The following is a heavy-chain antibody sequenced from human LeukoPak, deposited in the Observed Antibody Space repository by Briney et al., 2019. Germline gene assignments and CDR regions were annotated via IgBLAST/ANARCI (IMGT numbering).Heavy chain of an antibody. CDR2: IYHSGST. V-gene: IGHV4-38-2*02. J-gene: IGHJ6*02. Sequence: SETLSLTCTVSGYSISSGYYWGWIRQPPGKGLEWIGSIYHSGSTYYNPSLKSRVTISVDTSKNQFSLKLSSVTAADTAVYYCARVDYPKSRYYGMDVWGQGTTVTVSS. CDR3: ARVDYPKSRYYGMDV. D-gene: IGHD3/OR15-3a*01. CDR1: GYSISSGYY.